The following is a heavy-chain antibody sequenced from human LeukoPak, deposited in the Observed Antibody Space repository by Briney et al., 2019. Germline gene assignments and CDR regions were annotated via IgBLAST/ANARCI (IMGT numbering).Heavy chain of an antibody. J-gene: IGHJ4*02. Sequence: PSETLSLTCTVSGGSISSYYWSWIRQPPGEGLEWIGEINHSGSTNYNPSLKSRVTISVDTSKNQFSLKLSSVTAADTAVYYCARGQILQYWGQGTLVTVSS. CDR3: ARGQILQY. CDR1: GGSISSYY. D-gene: IGHD2-15*01. CDR2: INHSGST. V-gene: IGHV4-34*01.